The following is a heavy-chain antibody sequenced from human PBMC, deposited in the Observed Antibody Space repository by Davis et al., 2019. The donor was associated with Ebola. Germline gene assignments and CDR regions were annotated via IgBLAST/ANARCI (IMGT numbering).Heavy chain of an antibody. CDR1: GYTFTGYY. CDR2: IWYDGSNK. Sequence: SCKASGYTFTGYYMHWVRQAPGKGLEWVAVIWYDGSNKYYADSVKGRFTISRDNAKNSLYLQMNSLRAEDTAVYYCAKDGLAYCGGDCYPPDYWGQGTLVTVSS. D-gene: IGHD2-21*02. J-gene: IGHJ4*02. CDR3: AKDGLAYCGGDCYPPDY. V-gene: IGHV3-33*03.